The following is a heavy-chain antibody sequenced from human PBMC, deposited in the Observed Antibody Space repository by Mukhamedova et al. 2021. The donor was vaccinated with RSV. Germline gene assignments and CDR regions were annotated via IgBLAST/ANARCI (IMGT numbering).Heavy chain of an antibody. CDR3: ARGEDGHNRY. Sequence: GGSISSGSYYWSWIRQPAGKGLEWIGRIYTSGSTNYNPSLKSRVTISVDTSKNQFSLKLSSVTAADTAVYYCARGEDGHNRYWGQGT. D-gene: IGHD5-24*01. V-gene: IGHV4-61*02. J-gene: IGHJ4*02. CDR2: IYTSGST. CDR1: GGSISSGSYY.